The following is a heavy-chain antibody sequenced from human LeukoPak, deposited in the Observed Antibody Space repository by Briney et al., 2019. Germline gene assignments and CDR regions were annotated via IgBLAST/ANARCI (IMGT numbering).Heavy chain of an antibody. CDR1: GFTFSSYA. CDR3: AKEGKLGLDY. V-gene: IGHV3-23*01. J-gene: IGHJ4*02. Sequence: GGSLRLSSAAPGFTFSSYAMTWVRQAPGKGLEWVSGITGSGGSSTYADSVKGQFTISRDNSKNTLYLQMNSLRAEDTAVYYCAKEGKLGLDYWGQGTLVTVSS. D-gene: IGHD3-10*01. CDR2: ITGSGGSS.